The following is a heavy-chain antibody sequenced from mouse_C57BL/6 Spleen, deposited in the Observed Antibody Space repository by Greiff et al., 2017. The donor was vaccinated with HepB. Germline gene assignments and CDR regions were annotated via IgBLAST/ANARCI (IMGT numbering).Heavy chain of an antibody. CDR3: ARARLTAQAYYFDY. J-gene: IGHJ2*01. Sequence: QVQLQQSGAELVKPGASVKMSCKASGYTFTSYWITWVKQRPGQGLEWIGDIYPGSGSTNYNEKFKSKATLTVDTSSSTAYMQLSSLTSEDSAVYYCARARLTAQAYYFDYWGQGTTLTVSS. CDR2: IYPGSGST. V-gene: IGHV1-55*01. D-gene: IGHD3-2*02. CDR1: GYTFTSYW.